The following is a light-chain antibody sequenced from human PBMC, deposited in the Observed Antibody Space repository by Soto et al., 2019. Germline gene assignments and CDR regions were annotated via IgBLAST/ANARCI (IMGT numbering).Light chain of an antibody. Sequence: VLTQPHSASWTPRQRVTISCSGSSSNIGTSSVHWFQQLPGTAPKLLISTTNQRPSGVPERFSGSKSGTSASLAISGLQSEDEADYYCAAWDDSLNGHVFGTGTKVTV. V-gene: IGLV1-44*01. CDR3: AAWDDSLNGHV. CDR2: TTN. J-gene: IGLJ1*01. CDR1: SSNIGTSS.